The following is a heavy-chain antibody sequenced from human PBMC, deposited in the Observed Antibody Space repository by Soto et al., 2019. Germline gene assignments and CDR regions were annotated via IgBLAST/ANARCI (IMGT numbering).Heavy chain of an antibody. J-gene: IGHJ4*02. CDR3: ARAPKGPQQLNEEGDY. CDR1: GGSFSGYY. V-gene: IGHV4-34*01. D-gene: IGHD6-13*01. CDR2: INHSGST. Sequence: QVQLQQWGAGLLKPSETLSLTCAVYGGSFSGYYWSWIRQPPGKGLEWIGEINHSGSTNYNPSLKGRVTISVDTSKNQSSLKLSSVTAADTAVYYWARAPKGPQQLNEEGDYWGQGTLVTVSS.